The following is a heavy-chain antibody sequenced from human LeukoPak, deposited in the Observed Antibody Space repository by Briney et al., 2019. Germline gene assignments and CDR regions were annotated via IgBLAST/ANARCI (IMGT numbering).Heavy chain of an antibody. CDR2: ISWNSGSI. V-gene: IGHV3-9*01. D-gene: IGHD4-17*01. Sequence: PGRSLRLSCAASGFTFDDYAMHWVRQAPGKGLEWVSGISWNSGSIGYADSVKGRFTISRDNAKNSLYLQMNSLRAEDTALYYCTTDRGDYGIPFWGQGTLVTVSS. CDR1: GFTFDDYA. J-gene: IGHJ4*02. CDR3: TTDRGDYGIPF.